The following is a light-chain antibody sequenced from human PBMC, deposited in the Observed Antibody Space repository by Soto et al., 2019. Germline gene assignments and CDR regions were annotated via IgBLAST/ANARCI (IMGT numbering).Light chain of an antibody. J-gene: IGKJ5*01. CDR3: QQYGSSHT. CDR2: GAS. Sequence: EIVLTQSPGTLSLSPGERATLSCRASQSLSNNIYLAWYQQKPGQAPRLLIYGASSRDIGIPDRFSGSVSGSDFILTINRLEPEDFAVYYCQQYGSSHTFGQGTRLEIK. V-gene: IGKV3-20*01. CDR1: QSLSNNIY.